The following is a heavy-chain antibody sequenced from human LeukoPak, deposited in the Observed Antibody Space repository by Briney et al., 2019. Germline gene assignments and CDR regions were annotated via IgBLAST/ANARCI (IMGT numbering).Heavy chain of an antibody. CDR1: GFTFNNFG. Sequence: RPGGSLRLSCAASGFTFNNFGMNWARQPPGKGLEGESFIGYEGVHKYYADPVKGRVTISKDNTEATLYLQMNSLRPEDTAVYYCAKELHRGYSSDYWGQGTLVTVFS. CDR2: IGYEGVHK. J-gene: IGHJ4*02. V-gene: IGHV3-30*02. CDR3: AKELHRGYSSDY. D-gene: IGHD3-22*01.